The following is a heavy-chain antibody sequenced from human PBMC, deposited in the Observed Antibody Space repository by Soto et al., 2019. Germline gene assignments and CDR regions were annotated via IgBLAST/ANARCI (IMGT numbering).Heavy chain of an antibody. CDR1: GYSFGTSG. CDR2: ISAYNGNT. J-gene: IGHJ4*02. CDR3: ARAGQYYDSSGYAS. Sequence: QVKLVQSGTEVKKPGASMKVSCKASGYSFGTSGISWVRQAPGQGLQWMGWISAYNGNTNYEQKLQDRVTMTTDTSTNTAYLEVRSLRSDDTAMYYCARAGQYYDSSGYASWGQGTLVTVSS. V-gene: IGHV1-18*01. D-gene: IGHD3-22*01.